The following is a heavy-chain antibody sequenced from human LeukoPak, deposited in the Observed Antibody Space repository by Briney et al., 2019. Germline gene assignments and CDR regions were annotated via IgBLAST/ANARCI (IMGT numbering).Heavy chain of an antibody. CDR2: INPNNGGT. CDR3: TRDHCSFANCYEDYYYGMDV. Sequence: ASVKVSCKASGYTFTDHYMHWVRQAPGQGLEWMGWINPNNGGTTYTQNFQGRVTMTRDTSISTAYMELSRLRSDDSAIYYCTRDHCSFANCYEDYYYGMDVWGQGTTVTVFS. D-gene: IGHD2-2*01. J-gene: IGHJ6*02. V-gene: IGHV1-2*02. CDR1: GYTFTDHY.